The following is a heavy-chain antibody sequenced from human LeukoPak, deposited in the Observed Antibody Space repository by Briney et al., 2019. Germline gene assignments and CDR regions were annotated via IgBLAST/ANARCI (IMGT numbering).Heavy chain of an antibody. D-gene: IGHD6-19*01. V-gene: IGHV3-23*01. Sequence: GGSLRLSCAASGFTFSNYGMHWVRQAPGKGLEWVSAISGSGGSTYYADSVKGRFTISRDNSKNTLYLQMNSLRAEDTAVYYCAKSQGSIAVAGSLFDYWGQGTLVTVSS. J-gene: IGHJ4*02. CDR2: ISGSGGST. CDR1: GFTFSNYG. CDR3: AKSQGSIAVAGSLFDY.